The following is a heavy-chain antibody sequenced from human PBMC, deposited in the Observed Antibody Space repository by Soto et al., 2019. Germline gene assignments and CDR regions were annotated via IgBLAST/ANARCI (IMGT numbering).Heavy chain of an antibody. Sequence: QVQLVQSGAEVKKPGASVKVSCKASGYTFTGYYMHWVRQAPGQGLEWMGWINPNSGGTNYAQKLQGWVTRTRDTSISTAYMERSRLRADDTAVYYCARLNNGNEPDDYWGQGTLVTVSS. CDR3: ARLNNGNEPDDY. CDR1: GYTFTGYY. J-gene: IGHJ4*02. D-gene: IGHD1-20*01. V-gene: IGHV1-2*04. CDR2: INPNSGGT.